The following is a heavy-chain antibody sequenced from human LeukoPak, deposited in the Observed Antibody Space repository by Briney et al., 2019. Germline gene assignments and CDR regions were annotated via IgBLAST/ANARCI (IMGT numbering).Heavy chain of an antibody. V-gene: IGHV3-30*02. CDR2: IRYDGSNK. Sequence: PGGSLRLSCAASGFTFSSYAMSWVRQAPGKGLEWVAFIRYDGSNKYYADSVKGRFTISRDNSKNTLYLQMNSLRAEDTAVYYCAKEVWFGELNYFDYWGQGTLVTVSS. CDR3: AKEVWFGELNYFDY. J-gene: IGHJ4*02. D-gene: IGHD3-10*01. CDR1: GFTFSSYA.